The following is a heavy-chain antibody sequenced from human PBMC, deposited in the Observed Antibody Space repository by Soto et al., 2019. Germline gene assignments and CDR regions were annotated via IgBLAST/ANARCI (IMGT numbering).Heavy chain of an antibody. CDR1: GFTFTSSA. J-gene: IGHJ6*02. D-gene: IGHD5-18*01. CDR3: AAVGKGNTAMPMDV. V-gene: IGHV1-58*01. CDR2: IVVGSGST. Sequence: SVKVSCKASGFTFTSSAVQWVRQARGQRLEWIGWIVVGSGSTNYAQKFQERVTITRDMSTSTAYMGLSSLRSEDTAVYNCAAVGKGNTAMPMDVWGQGTTVTVSS.